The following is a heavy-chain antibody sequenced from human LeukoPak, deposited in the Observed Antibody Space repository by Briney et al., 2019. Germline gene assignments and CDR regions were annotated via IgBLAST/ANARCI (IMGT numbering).Heavy chain of an antibody. Sequence: PGGSLRLSCAASGFTFSSYSMNWVRQAPGKGLEWVSSISSSSSYIYYADSVKGRFTISRDNAKNSLCLQMNSLRAEDTAVYYCVRGYTNYGYAFDIWGQGTMVTVSS. CDR3: VRGYTNYGYAFDI. CDR2: ISSSSSYI. CDR1: GFTFSSYS. J-gene: IGHJ3*02. V-gene: IGHV3-21*01. D-gene: IGHD4-11*01.